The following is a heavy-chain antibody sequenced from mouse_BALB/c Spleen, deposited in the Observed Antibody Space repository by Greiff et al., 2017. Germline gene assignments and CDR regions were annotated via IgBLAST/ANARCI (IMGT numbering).Heavy chain of an antibody. CDR1: GYTFTSYY. J-gene: IGHJ2*01. Sequence: QVQLKESGPELVKPGASVRISCKASGYTFTSYYIHWVKQRPGQGLEWIGWIYPGNVNTKYNEKFKGKATLTADKSSSTAYMQLSSLTSEDSAVYFCARGYRYDVYYFDYWGQGTTLTVSS. D-gene: IGHD2-14*01. CDR3: ARGYRYDVYYFDY. CDR2: IYPGNVNT. V-gene: IGHV1S56*01.